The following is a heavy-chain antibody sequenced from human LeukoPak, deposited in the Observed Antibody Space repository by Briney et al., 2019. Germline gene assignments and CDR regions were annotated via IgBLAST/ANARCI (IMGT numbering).Heavy chain of an antibody. CDR3: ARARRSSSRPVNFDY. CDR1: GGSFSGYY. V-gene: IGHV4-34*01. CDR2: INHSGST. D-gene: IGHD6-13*01. J-gene: IGHJ4*02. Sequence: SETLSLTCAVYGGSFSGYYWSWIRQPPGKGLEWIGEINHSGSTNYNPSLKSRVTISVDTSKNQFPLKLSSVTAADTAVYYCARARRSSSRPVNFDYWGQGTLVTVSS.